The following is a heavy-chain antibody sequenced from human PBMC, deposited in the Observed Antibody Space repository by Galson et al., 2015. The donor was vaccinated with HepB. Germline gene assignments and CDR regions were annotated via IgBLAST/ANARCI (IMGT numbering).Heavy chain of an antibody. Sequence: SLRLSCAASGFTLSSYWMSWVRQAPGKGLEWVANIKEDGSVKYYVDSVKGRFTISKDNAKNSLYLQMNSLRAEDTALYYCVRAIGGEGSHWGQGTLVTVSS. D-gene: IGHD2-21*01. V-gene: IGHV3-7*03. J-gene: IGHJ4*02. CDR2: IKEDGSVK. CDR1: GFTLSSYW. CDR3: VRAIGGEGSH.